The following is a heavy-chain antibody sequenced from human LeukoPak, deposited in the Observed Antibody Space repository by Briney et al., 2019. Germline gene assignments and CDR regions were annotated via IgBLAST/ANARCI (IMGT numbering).Heavy chain of an antibody. CDR2: IYYSGTT. J-gene: IGHJ4*02. CDR1: GGSISSYY. V-gene: IGHV4-59*01. Sequence: PSETLSLTCSVSGGSISSYYWSWIRQPPGKGLGWIGYIYYSGTTNYNPSLKSRVTISVDTSNNQFSLKLTSVTAADTAVYYCARYGYSYGQYYFDYWGQGTLVTVSS. CDR3: ARYGYSYGQYYFDY. D-gene: IGHD5-18*01.